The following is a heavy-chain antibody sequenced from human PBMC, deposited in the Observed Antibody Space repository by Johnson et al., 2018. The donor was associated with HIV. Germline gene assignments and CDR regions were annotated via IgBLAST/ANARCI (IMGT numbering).Heavy chain of an antibody. J-gene: IGHJ3*02. CDR2: IYSGGNT. Sequence: VQLVESGGGLVQPGGSLRLSCAASGLSVSYGYMTWVRQAPGKGLEWVSVIYSGGNTYYTDSVRGRVTISRDNSKNTLYLQMNSLRAEDTAVYYCARAGIVGDQRDAFDIWGQGTMVTVSS. CDR3: ARAGIVGDQRDAFDI. D-gene: IGHD1-26*01. CDR1: GLSVSYGY. V-gene: IGHV3-66*02.